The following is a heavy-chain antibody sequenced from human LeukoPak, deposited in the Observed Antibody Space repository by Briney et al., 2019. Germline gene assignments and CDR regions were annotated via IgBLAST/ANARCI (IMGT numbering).Heavy chain of an antibody. CDR1: GYTFTNYG. CDR3: ARAPGPTEVLPFDY. CDR2: ISTYSGNT. D-gene: IGHD7-27*01. J-gene: IGHJ4*02. V-gene: IGHV1-18*01. Sequence: ASVKVSCKASGYTFTNYGISWVRQAPGQGLEWMGWISTYSGNTNYAQKLQGRVTMTTDTSTSTAYMELRSLRSDDTAVYYCARAPGPTEVLPFDYWGQGTLVTVSS.